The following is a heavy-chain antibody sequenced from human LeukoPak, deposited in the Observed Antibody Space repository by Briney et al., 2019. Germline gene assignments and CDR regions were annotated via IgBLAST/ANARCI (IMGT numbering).Heavy chain of an antibody. CDR1: GFTFSDYG. D-gene: IGHD3-10*01. Sequence: PGGTLRLSCAASGFTFSDYGMSWVRQAPGKGLEWVSAIGGSGTYTSSAESVKGRFIISRDNSKNTLYLQVNSLRAEDTAVYYCAKAPSSSGSYYCHYWGQGTLVTVSS. J-gene: IGHJ4*02. CDR2: IGGSGTYT. V-gene: IGHV3-23*01. CDR3: AKAPSSSGSYYCHY.